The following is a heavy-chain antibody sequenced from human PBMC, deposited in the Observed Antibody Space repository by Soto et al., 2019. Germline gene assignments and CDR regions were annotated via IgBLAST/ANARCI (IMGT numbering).Heavy chain of an antibody. CDR2: IIPIFGTA. CDR1: GGTFSSYA. V-gene: IGHV1-69*13. D-gene: IGHD6-6*01. Sequence: GASVKVSCKASGGTFSSYAISWVRQAPGQGLEWMGGIIPIFGTANYAQKFQGRVTITADESTSTAYMELSSLRSEDTAVYYCARGTGEQLVDVSPYYYYYYGMDVWGQGTTVTVSS. J-gene: IGHJ6*02. CDR3: ARGTGEQLVDVSPYYYYYYGMDV.